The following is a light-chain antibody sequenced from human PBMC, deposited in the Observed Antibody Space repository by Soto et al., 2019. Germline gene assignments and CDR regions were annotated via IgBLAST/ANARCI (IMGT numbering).Light chain of an antibody. V-gene: IGKV3-15*01. CDR1: QSVSNK. CDR2: NAS. J-gene: IGKJ1*01. Sequence: EIVMTQSPATLSVSPGERATLFCRASQSVSNKLAWYQQKPSQAPRLLIFNASTRATGIPARFSGSGSGTEFTLTISSLQSADFAVYYCQQYNNYLAWTFGQGTKVEIK. CDR3: QQYNNYLAWT.